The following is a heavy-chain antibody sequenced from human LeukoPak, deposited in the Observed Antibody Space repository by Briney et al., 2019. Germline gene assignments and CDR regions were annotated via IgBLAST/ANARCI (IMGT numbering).Heavy chain of an antibody. V-gene: IGHV3-30*14. CDR3: VRDNNGDY. J-gene: IGHJ4*02. Sequence: TGGSRRLSCAAAGFTFSHYAMLWVRQAPGKGLEWVAVIPFDESNKYYADFVEGRFTISRDNSKNTLYLEMNSLRVEDTAMYYCVRDNNGDYWGQGTLVTVSS. CDR1: GFTFSHYA. D-gene: IGHD1/OR15-1a*01. CDR2: IPFDESNK.